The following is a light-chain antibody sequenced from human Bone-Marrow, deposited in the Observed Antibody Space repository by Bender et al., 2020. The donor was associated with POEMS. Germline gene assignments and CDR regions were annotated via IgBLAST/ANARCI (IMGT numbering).Light chain of an antibody. CDR2: EDD. J-gene: IGLJ2*01. CDR1: SSDDGAYKR. V-gene: IGLV2-14*02. CDR3: SSYSSSSTLVV. Sequence: QSALTQPASVSGSPGQSISISCTGTSSDDGAYKRVSWYQHHPGKAPKLLIYEDDKRPSGVSNRFSGSKSGNTASLTISGLQAEDEADYYCSSYSSSSTLVVFGGGTKLTVL.